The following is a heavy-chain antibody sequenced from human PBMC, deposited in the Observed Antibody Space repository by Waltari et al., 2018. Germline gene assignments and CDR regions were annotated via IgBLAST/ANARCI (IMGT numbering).Heavy chain of an antibody. CDR3: ARSGDYAEYFQH. V-gene: IGHV4-4*07. CDR1: SGSVSRYY. J-gene: IGHJ1*01. CDR2: VHASGTT. D-gene: IGHD4-17*01. Sequence: QVQLQESGPGLVKPSETLSLICTVSSGSVSRYYWNWIRPAAGKGLEWLGHVHASGTTKYNPSLRSRVTVSLDTSKNQFSLKLTSVTAADTAVYYCARSGDYAEYFQHWGLGTLLTVSS.